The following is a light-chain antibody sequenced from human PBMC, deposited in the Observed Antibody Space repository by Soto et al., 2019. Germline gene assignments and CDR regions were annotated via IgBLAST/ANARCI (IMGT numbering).Light chain of an antibody. J-gene: IGKJ1*01. V-gene: IGKV3-20*01. CDR1: QSLSSSY. CDR2: GAS. CDR3: QQYGSSPTT. Sequence: EIVLTQSPGTLSLSPGERATLSCRATQSLSSSYLAWYQQKPGQAPGLLIYGASSRATGIPDRFSGSGSGTDFTLTISRLEPEDFAVYYCQQYGSSPTTFGQGTKVDIK.